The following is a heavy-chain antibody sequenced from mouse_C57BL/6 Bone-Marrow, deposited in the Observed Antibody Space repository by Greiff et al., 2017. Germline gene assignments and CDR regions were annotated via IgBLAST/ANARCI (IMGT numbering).Heavy chain of an antibody. J-gene: IGHJ2*01. CDR3: TTGYYSNYVLVDY. CDR2: IDPENGDT. D-gene: IGHD2-5*01. Sequence: EVQLQQPGAELVRPGASVKLSCTASGFTIKDDYMHWVKQRPEQGLEWIGWIDPENGDTEYASKFQGKATITADTSSNTAYLQLSSLTSEDTAVYYCTTGYYSNYVLVDYWGQGTTLTVSS. CDR1: GFTIKDDY. V-gene: IGHV14-4*01.